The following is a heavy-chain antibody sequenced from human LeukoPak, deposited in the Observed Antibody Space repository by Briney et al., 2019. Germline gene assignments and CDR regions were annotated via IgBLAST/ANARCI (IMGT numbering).Heavy chain of an antibody. CDR1: GFTFSRHG. J-gene: IGHJ4*02. V-gene: IGHV3-30*02. D-gene: IGHD6-19*01. CDR3: AKDLGQWPPYFDY. CDR2: IRYDGSNK. Sequence: GGSLRLSCAASGFTFSRHGMHWVRQAPGKGLEWVAFIRYDGSNKYYADSVKGRFTISRDNSKNTLYLQMNSLRAEDTAVYYCAKDLGQWPPYFDYWGQGTLVTVSS.